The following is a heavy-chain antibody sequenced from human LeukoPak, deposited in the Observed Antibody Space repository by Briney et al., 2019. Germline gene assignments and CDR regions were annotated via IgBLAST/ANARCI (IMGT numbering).Heavy chain of an antibody. D-gene: IGHD2-15*01. J-gene: IGHJ1*01. Sequence: PGGSLRLSCIVSGVAVGSSWMSWVRQAPGKGLEWVANVNPGGSVQNCVDSVKGRFTISRDNAKNSLYLQMNNLRVEDTAVYYCASTFPYCSEDDCAVGGQGTLVTVSS. CDR2: VNPGGSVQ. CDR1: GVAVGSSW. CDR3: ASTFPYCSEDDCAV. V-gene: IGHV3-7*01.